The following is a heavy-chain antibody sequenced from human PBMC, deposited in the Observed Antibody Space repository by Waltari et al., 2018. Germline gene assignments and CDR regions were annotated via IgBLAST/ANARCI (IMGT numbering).Heavy chain of an antibody. D-gene: IGHD3-3*01. Sequence: QVQLQQWGAGLLKPSETLSLTCAVYGGSFSGYYWSWIRQPPGKGLAWIGEINHSGSTNYHPSLKSRVTISVDTSKNQFSLKLSSVTAADTAVYYCARGGNYDFWSGYPYAFDIWGQGTMVTVSS. J-gene: IGHJ3*02. CDR2: INHSGST. CDR3: ARGGNYDFWSGYPYAFDI. V-gene: IGHV4-34*01. CDR1: GGSFSGYY.